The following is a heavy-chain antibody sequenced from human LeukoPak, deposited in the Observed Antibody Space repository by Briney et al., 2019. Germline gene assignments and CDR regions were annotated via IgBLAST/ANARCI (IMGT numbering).Heavy chain of an antibody. CDR2: ISYDGSNK. Sequence: GGSLRLSCAASGFTFSSYAMHWVRQAPGKGLEWVAVISYDGSNKYYADSVKGRFTISRDNSKNTLYLQMNSLRAEDTAVYYCAKAGSEGSGYYYGPFDYWGQGTLVTVSS. V-gene: IGHV3-30-3*01. D-gene: IGHD3-22*01. CDR1: GFTFSSYA. CDR3: AKAGSEGSGYYYGPFDY. J-gene: IGHJ4*02.